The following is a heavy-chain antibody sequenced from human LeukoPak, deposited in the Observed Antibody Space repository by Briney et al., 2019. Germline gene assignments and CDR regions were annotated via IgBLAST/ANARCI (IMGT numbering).Heavy chain of an antibody. CDR2: IRDSGGST. CDR1: GFTFSSYW. D-gene: IGHD6-6*01. V-gene: IGHV3-23*01. CDR3: AKDLSSSSSGKFVS. Sequence: GGSLRLSCVASGFTFSSYWMSWVRQPPGKGLEWVSAIRDSGGSTDYTDSVKGRFTISRDNSKNTLYLQMNSLRAEDTAVYYCAKDLSSSSSGKFVSWGQGTLVTVSS. J-gene: IGHJ4*02.